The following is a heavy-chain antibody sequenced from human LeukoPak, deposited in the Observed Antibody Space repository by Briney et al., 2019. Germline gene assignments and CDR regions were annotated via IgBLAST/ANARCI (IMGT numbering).Heavy chain of an antibody. CDR1: GFTFSSYS. V-gene: IGHV3-21*01. CDR2: ISSSSSYI. J-gene: IGHJ3*02. D-gene: IGHD6-19*01. CDR3: ARDVVAVAGTPAFDI. Sequence: GGSLGLSCAASGFTFSSYSMNWVRQAPGKGLEWVSSISSSSSYIYYADSVKGRFTISRDNAKNSLYLQMNSLRAEDTAVYYCARDVVAVAGTPAFDIWGQGTMVTVSS.